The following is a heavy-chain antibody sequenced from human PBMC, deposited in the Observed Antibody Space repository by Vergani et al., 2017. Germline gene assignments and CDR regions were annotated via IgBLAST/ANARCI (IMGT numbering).Heavy chain of an antibody. CDR3: AKDFSWIQLTSGYDY. J-gene: IGHJ4*02. V-gene: IGHV3-23*04. CDR2: ISGSGGST. Sequence: EVQLVESGGGLVKPGGSLRLSCAASGFTFSNAWMSWVRQAPGKGLEWVSAISGSGGSTYYADSVKGRFTISRDNSKNTLYLQMNSLRAEDTAVYYCAKDFSWIQLTSGYDYWGQGTLVTVSS. CDR1: GFTFSNAW. D-gene: IGHD5-18*01.